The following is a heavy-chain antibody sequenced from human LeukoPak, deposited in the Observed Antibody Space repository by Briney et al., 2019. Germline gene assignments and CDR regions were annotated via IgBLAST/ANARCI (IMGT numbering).Heavy chain of an antibody. CDR1: GGSFSGYY. V-gene: IGHV4-34*01. D-gene: IGHD6-19*01. Sequence: SETLSLTCAVYGGSFSGYYWSWIRQPPGKGLEWIGEINHSGSTNYNPSLKSRVTISVDTSKNQFSLKLSSVTAADTAVYYCARGSGIAVAVDYWGQGTLVTVSS. CDR3: ARGSGIAVAVDY. CDR2: INHSGST. J-gene: IGHJ4*02.